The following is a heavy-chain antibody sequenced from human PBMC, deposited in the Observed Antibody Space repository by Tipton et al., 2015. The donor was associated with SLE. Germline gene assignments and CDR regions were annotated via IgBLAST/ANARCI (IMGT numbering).Heavy chain of an antibody. V-gene: IGHV1-2*02. CDR3: ARVTIRFLEWGDALDM. CDR2: INPKSGGT. Sequence: QLVQSGAEVKKPGASVKVSCKSSGYTFTDYYIHWVRQAPGQGLEWMGWINPKSGGTNYAQKFLGRVTMTRDTSVNTVYMELRRLTSDDTAVYYCARVTIRFLEWGDALDMWGQGTKVTVSS. D-gene: IGHD3-3*01. CDR1: GYTFTDYY. J-gene: IGHJ3*02.